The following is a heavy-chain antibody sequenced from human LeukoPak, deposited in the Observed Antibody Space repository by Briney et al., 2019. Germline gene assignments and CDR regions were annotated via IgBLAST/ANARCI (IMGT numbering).Heavy chain of an antibody. CDR3: WSNSGAFDI. D-gene: IGHD4-23*01. J-gene: IGHJ3*02. V-gene: IGHV1-24*01. CDR2: FDPEDGET. CDR1: GYTLTELS. Sequence: GASVKVSCKVSGYTLTELSMHWVRQAPGKGLEWMGGFDPEDGETIYAQKFQGRVTITADESTSTAYMELSSLRSEDTAVYYCWSNSGAFDIWGQGTMVTVSS.